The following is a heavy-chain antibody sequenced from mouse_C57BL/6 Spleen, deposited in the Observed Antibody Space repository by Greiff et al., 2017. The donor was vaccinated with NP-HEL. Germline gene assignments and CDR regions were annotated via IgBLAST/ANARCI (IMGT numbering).Heavy chain of an antibody. Sequence: VKQSCKASGYTFTSYWMHWVKQRPGRGLEWIGRIDPNSGGTKYNEKFKSKATLTVDKPSSSAYMQLSSLTSEYSAVYYCERELIYYYGSSYRYFDVWGTGTTVTVSS. D-gene: IGHD1-1*01. J-gene: IGHJ1*03. V-gene: IGHV1-72*01. CDR3: ERELIYYYGSSYRYFDV. CDR2: IDPNSGGT. CDR1: GYTFTSYW.